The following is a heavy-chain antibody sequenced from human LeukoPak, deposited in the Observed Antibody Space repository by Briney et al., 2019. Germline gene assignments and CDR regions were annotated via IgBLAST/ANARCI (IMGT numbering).Heavy chain of an antibody. CDR2: MNPNSGNT. Sequence: ASVKVSCKASGYTFTNYDINWVRQATGQGLEWLGWMNPNSGNTGYAQKFQGRLTLTRDTSIGTAYMELSSLRSEDTAVYFCVRLGGFAWGQGTLVTVSS. CDR1: GYTFTNYD. D-gene: IGHD3-16*01. J-gene: IGHJ5*02. V-gene: IGHV1-8*01. CDR3: VRLGGFA.